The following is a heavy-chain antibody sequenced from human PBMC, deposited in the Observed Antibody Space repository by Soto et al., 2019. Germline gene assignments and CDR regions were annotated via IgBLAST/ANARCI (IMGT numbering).Heavy chain of an antibody. Sequence: GGSLRLSCAASGFTFSSYAMHWVRQAPGKGLEWVAVISYDGSNKYYADSVKGRFTISRDNSKNTLYLQMNSLRAEDTAVYYCASLNGAHPWTYYDSSGFEMDYWGQGTLVTVSS. D-gene: IGHD3-22*01. CDR1: GFTFSSYA. CDR3: ASLNGAHPWTYYDSSGFEMDY. V-gene: IGHV3-30-3*01. CDR2: ISYDGSNK. J-gene: IGHJ4*02.